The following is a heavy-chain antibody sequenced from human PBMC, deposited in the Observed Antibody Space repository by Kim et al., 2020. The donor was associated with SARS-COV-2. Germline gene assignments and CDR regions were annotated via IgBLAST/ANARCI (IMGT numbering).Heavy chain of an antibody. J-gene: IGHJ3*02. Sequence: ASVKVSCKASGYTFTSYYMHWVRQAPGQGLEWMGIINPSGGSTSYAQKFQGRVTMTRDTSTSTVYMELSSLRSEDTAVYYCARGSDYDFWSGDAFDIWGQGTMVTVSS. CDR3: ARGSDYDFWSGDAFDI. D-gene: IGHD3-3*01. V-gene: IGHV1-46*01. CDR2: INPSGGST. CDR1: GYTFTSYY.